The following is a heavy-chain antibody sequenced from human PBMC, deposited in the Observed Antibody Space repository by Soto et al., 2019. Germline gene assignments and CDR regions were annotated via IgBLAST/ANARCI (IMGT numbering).Heavy chain of an antibody. CDR2: ISSSSTYI. J-gene: IGHJ6*04. CDR3: ARDQGGPLYYYYYGMDV. CDR1: GFPFITYS. Sequence: GVSLILSCAASGFPFITYSMNWVLQAPGQGLEWVSSISSSSTYIYYADSVKGRFTISRDNAKNSLYMQLTSLRAEDTAVYYCARDQGGPLYYYYYGMDVWGKGTTGTDAS. V-gene: IGHV3-21*01. D-gene: IGHD3-16*01.